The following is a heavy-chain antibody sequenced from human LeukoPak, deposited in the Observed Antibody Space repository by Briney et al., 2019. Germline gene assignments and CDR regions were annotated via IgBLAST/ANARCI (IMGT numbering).Heavy chain of an antibody. Sequence: GGSLRLSCAASGFTFSSYAMSWVRQAPGKGLEWVSAISGSGGSTYYADSVKGRFTISRDNSKNTLYLQMNSLRAEDTGVYYCAKMTVAVRASDFDYWGQGTLVTVSS. CDR2: ISGSGGST. V-gene: IGHV3-23*01. CDR1: GFTFSSYA. D-gene: IGHD6-19*01. CDR3: AKMTVAVRASDFDY. J-gene: IGHJ4*02.